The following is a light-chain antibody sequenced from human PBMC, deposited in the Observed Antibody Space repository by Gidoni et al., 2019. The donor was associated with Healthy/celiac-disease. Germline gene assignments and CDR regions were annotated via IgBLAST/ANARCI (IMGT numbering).Light chain of an antibody. CDR1: QSVSSN. Sequence: EIVMTQSPATLSVSPGERATLSCRASQSVSSNLAWYQKKPGQAPRLLIYGASTRATGIPARFSGSGAGTEFTLTISSLQSEEFAVYYCQQYNNWPPWTFXQXTKVEIK. V-gene: IGKV3-15*01. J-gene: IGKJ1*01. CDR2: GAS. CDR3: QQYNNWPPWT.